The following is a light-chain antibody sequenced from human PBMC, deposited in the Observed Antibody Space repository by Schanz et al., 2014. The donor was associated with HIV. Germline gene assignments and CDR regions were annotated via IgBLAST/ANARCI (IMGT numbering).Light chain of an antibody. Sequence: DIVMTQSPDSLAVSLGERATIHCKSSQSVLYSSNNKNYLAWYQQKPGQPPKLLIYWASTRESGVPDRFSGSGSGTDFTLTISSLQAEDVAVYYCQQYYSSPMAFGQGTMVEVQ. J-gene: IGKJ1*01. CDR2: WAS. CDR3: QQYYSSPMA. V-gene: IGKV4-1*01. CDR1: QSVLYSSNNKNY.